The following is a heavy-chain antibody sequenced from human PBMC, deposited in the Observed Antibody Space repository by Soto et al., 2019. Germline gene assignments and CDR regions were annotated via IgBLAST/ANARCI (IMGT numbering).Heavy chain of an antibody. D-gene: IGHD3-16*01. CDR2: ISPYTGNT. CDR1: GYIFVNYG. J-gene: IGHJ6*02. V-gene: IGHV1-18*01. CDR3: VMVDNYVTPTPQDV. Sequence: QVQLVQSGDEVKKPGASVKVSRKASGYIFVNYGIAWVRQAPGQGLEWMGWISPYTGNTHSATKVQGRLTMTTDTSTSTAYMDLGSLTSDDTAVYYCVMVDNYVTPTPQDVWGQGTTVTVCS.